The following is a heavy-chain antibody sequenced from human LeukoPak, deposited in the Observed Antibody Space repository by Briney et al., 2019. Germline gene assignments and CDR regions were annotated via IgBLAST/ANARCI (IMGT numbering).Heavy chain of an antibody. CDR1: SASIRSHY. V-gene: IGHV4-59*11. D-gene: IGHD6-19*01. Sequence: PSETLTLTCTVSSASIRSHYWSWIRQPPGKGLEWIGYIHYSGSTNYNPSLKSRVTMSVDTSKNQFSLELSSVTAAGTAVYYCARGGWSLDYWGQGTLVTVSS. J-gene: IGHJ4*02. CDR3: ARGGWSLDY. CDR2: IHYSGST.